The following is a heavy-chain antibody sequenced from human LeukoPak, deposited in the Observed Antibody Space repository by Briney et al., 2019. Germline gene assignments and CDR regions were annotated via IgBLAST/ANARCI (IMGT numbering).Heavy chain of an antibody. V-gene: IGHV1-69*05. CDR2: IIPIFSTA. CDR3: ARGRRQLVGNWFDP. J-gene: IGHJ5*02. Sequence: SVTVSCKASGGTFSRYAISWVRQAPGGGLEWMGGIIPIFSTANYAQKFQGRVTITTDESTTTAYMELSSLRSEDTAVYYCARGRRQLVGNWFDPWGQGTLVTVSS. CDR1: GGTFSRYA. D-gene: IGHD6-6*01.